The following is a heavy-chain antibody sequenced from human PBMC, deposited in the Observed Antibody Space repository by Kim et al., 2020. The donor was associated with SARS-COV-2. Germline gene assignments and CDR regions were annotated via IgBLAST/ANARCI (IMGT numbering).Heavy chain of an antibody. V-gene: IGHV1-2*02. Sequence: ASVKVSCKASGYAFTGYYMHWVRQAPGQGLEWMGWIDPNSGGTKHTQKFQGKITMTRDTSISTAYMELTSPKSDDTAVYYCVVNHRDGRHYWGQGTLVTVSS. CDR1: GYAFTGYY. CDR3: VVNHRDGRHY. D-gene: IGHD3-16*02. CDR2: IDPNSGGT. J-gene: IGHJ4*02.